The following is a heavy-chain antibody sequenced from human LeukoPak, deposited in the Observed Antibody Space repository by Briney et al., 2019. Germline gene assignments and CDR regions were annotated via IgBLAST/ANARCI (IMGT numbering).Heavy chain of an antibody. Sequence: ASVKVSCKASGYTFTSYGISWVRQAPGQGLGWMGWISAYNGNTNYAQKLQGRVTMTTDTSTSTAYMELRSLRSDDTAVYYCARGRVSSSTWYSTYYYYFYMDVWGKGTTVTVSS. V-gene: IGHV1-18*01. J-gene: IGHJ6*03. CDR3: ARGRVSSSTWYSTYYYYFYMDV. CDR1: GYTFTSYG. CDR2: ISAYNGNT. D-gene: IGHD1-1*01.